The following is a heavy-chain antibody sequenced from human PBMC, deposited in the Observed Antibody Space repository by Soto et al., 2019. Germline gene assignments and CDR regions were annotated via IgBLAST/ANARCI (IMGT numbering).Heavy chain of an antibody. CDR3: ARGRIGYGDYVRSEYFQH. Sequence: QVQLVQSGAEVKKPGSSVKVSCKASGGTFSSYAISWVRQAPGQGLEWMGGIIPIFGTANYAQKFQGRVTIPADEAPSRAYTGQSSLRSEDAAVYYCARGRIGYGDYVRSEYFQHWGQGTLVTVSS. V-gene: IGHV1-69*12. CDR2: IIPIFGTA. CDR1: GGTFSSYA. J-gene: IGHJ1*01. D-gene: IGHD4-17*01.